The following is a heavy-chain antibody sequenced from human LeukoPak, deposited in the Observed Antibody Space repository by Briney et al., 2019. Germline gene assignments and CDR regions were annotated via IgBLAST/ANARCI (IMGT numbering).Heavy chain of an antibody. CDR2: LYSGGAT. CDR3: TKLKGWYGEGFFDY. J-gene: IGHJ4*02. D-gene: IGHD6-19*01. CDR1: GFTVSSNY. Sequence: GGTLRLSCAASGFTVSSNYMSWVRQPAGKGLEWVSVLYSGGATFYADSVKGRFTISRDTSKNTLYLQMNDLRADDTAVYYCTKLKGWYGEGFFDYWGQGTLVTVSS. V-gene: IGHV3-53*01.